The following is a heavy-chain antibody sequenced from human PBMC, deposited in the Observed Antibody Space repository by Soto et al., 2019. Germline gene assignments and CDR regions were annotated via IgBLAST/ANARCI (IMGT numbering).Heavy chain of an antibody. D-gene: IGHD3-10*01. CDR2: IYYGGSI. CDR3: ARAAMVRGVSLDY. J-gene: IGHJ4*02. CDR1: GGSISSGY. Sequence: SETLSLTCSVSGGSISSGYWTWIRQPPGKGLEWIGYIYYGGSINYNPSLKSRVTISVDTSKNQFSLKLSSVTAADTAVYYCARAAMVRGVSLDYWGQGTLVTVS. V-gene: IGHV4-59*08.